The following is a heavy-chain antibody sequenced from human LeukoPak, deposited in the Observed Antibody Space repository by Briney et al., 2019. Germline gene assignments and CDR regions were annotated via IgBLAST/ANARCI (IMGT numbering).Heavy chain of an antibody. CDR1: GFTFSSYA. Sequence: GGSLRLSCAASGFTFSSYAMNWVRQAPGKGLEWVSSIGGSGGNTSYADSVKGRFTISRDNFKNTLYLQMNSLRAEDTAVYYCAKALGPGSNYFDYWGQGTLVTVSS. D-gene: IGHD3-16*01. CDR3: AKALGPGSNYFDY. V-gene: IGHV3-23*01. CDR2: IGGSGGNT. J-gene: IGHJ4*02.